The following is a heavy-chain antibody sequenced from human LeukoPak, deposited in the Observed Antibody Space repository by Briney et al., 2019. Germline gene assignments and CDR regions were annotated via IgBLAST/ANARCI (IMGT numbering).Heavy chain of an antibody. J-gene: IGHJ4*02. CDR3: ARVVGYSSSWYADY. D-gene: IGHD6-13*01. CDR1: GFTFSSYW. Sequence: PGGSLRLSCAASGFTFSSYWMSWVRQAPGKGLEWVANIKQDGSEEFYVDSVKGRFTISRDNAKSSLYLQMSSLRAEDTAVYYCARVVGYSSSWYADYWGQGTPVTVSS. CDR2: IKQDGSEE. V-gene: IGHV3-7*01.